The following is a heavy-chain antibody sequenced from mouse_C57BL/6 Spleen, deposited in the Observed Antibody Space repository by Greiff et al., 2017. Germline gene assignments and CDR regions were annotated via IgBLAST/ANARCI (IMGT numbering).Heavy chain of an antibody. V-gene: IGHV3-1*01. CDR3: ARGDYVYAMDY. CDR2: ISYSGST. Sequence: EVQVVESGPGMVKPSQSLSLTCTVTGYSITSGYDWHWIRHFPGNKLEWMGYISYSGSTNYNPSLKSRISITHDTSKNHFFLKLNSVTTEDTATYYCARGDYVYAMDYWGQGTSVTVSS. D-gene: IGHD2-4*01. J-gene: IGHJ4*01. CDR1: GYSITSGYD.